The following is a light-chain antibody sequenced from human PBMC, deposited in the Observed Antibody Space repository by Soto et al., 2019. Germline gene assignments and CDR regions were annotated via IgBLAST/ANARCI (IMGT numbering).Light chain of an antibody. V-gene: IGKV4-1*01. Sequence: DIVMTQSPDSLAVSLGERATINCKSSQSVLYSSNNKNYLAWYQQKPGQPPKLLIYWASTRESGVPARFSGSGSGTDFTLTITSLQAEDVEVYYCQQYFGTPLTFGGGTKVDIX. CDR2: WAS. CDR3: QQYFGTPLT. CDR1: QSVLYSSNNKNY. J-gene: IGKJ4*01.